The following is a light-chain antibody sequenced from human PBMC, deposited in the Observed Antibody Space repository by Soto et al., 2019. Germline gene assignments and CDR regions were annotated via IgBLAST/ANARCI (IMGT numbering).Light chain of an antibody. V-gene: IGKV3-20*01. CDR3: QQYSSTFWT. Sequence: EIVLTQSQGSLSLSPGERTSVSCRASQSISSSYLAWYQQKPGQAPRLLVYGASSRATGIPDRFSGSGSGTDITLTISRLEPEDFALYYSQQYSSTFWTLGQGTKVEIK. J-gene: IGKJ1*01. CDR2: GAS. CDR1: QSISSSY.